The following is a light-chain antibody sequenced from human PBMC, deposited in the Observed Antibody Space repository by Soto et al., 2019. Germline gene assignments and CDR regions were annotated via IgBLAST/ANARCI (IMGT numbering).Light chain of an antibody. CDR2: GAS. V-gene: IGKV3-15*01. Sequence: EIVMTQSPATLSVSPGERVTFSCRASQSVASNLAWYQHKPGQAPRLLIYGASTRATGIPARFSGSGSGTEFTLTISSLQSEDFAVYYCQQYNNWPPWTFGQGTKVDI. CDR3: QQYNNWPPWT. CDR1: QSVASN. J-gene: IGKJ1*01.